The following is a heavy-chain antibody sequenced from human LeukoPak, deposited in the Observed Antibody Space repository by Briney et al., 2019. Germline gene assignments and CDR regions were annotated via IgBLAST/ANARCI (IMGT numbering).Heavy chain of an antibody. CDR1: GFTFSHHA. D-gene: IGHD3-16*01. CDR2: ISGGGGST. Sequence: PGESLRLSCAASGFTFSHHAMNWVRQAPGKGLEWVSTISGGGGSTYYADSVKGRFTISRDNSKNTLYLQMNSLRADDTAIYYCASDVDIGGAFDIWGQGTMVTVSS. J-gene: IGHJ3*02. V-gene: IGHV3-23*01. CDR3: ASDVDIGGAFDI.